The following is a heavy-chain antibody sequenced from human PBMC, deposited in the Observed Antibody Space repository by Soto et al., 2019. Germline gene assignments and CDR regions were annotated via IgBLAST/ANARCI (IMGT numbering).Heavy chain of an antibody. D-gene: IGHD3-3*01. CDR3: ARDTHTYYDFWSGPPDNYYYYGMDV. CDR2: IIPIFGTA. Sequence: ASVKVSCKASGGTFSSYAISWVRQAPGQGLEWMGGIIPIFGTANYAQKFQGRVTITADESTSTAYMELSSLRSEDTAVYYCARDTHTYYDFWSGPPDNYYYYGMDVWGQGTTVTVSS. CDR1: GGTFSSYA. J-gene: IGHJ6*02. V-gene: IGHV1-69*13.